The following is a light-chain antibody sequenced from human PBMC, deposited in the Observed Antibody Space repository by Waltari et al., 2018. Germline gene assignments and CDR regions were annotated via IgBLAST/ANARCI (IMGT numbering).Light chain of an antibody. Sequence: EMVMTQSPATLSVSPGERATLSCRASQSFSSNLAWYQHKPGQAPRLLIYGVSTRATGVPARFSGSGSGTEFTLTISSLQSEDVAVYYCQHYSNWPTFGQGTRVEIK. CDR2: GVS. CDR1: QSFSSN. CDR3: QHYSNWPT. V-gene: IGKV3-15*01. J-gene: IGKJ1*01.